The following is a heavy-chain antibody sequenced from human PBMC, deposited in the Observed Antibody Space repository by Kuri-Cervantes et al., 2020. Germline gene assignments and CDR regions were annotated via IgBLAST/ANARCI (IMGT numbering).Heavy chain of an antibody. CDR2: ISSSSSTI. Sequence: GGSLRLSCAASGFTFSSYGMHWVRQAPGKGLEWVSYISSSSSTIYYADSVKGRFTISRDNAKNSLYLQMNSLRDEDTAVYYCARDSVFDYYDSSGYFDYWGQGTLVTVSS. D-gene: IGHD3-22*01. CDR1: GFTFSSYG. V-gene: IGHV3-48*02. J-gene: IGHJ4*02. CDR3: ARDSVFDYYDSSGYFDY.